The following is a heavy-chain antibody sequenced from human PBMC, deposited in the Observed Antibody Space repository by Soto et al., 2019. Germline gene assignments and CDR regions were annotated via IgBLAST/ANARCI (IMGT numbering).Heavy chain of an antibody. V-gene: IGHV4-59*01. D-gene: IGHD5-18*01. CDR2: IYYSGST. Sequence: QVQLQESGPGLVKPSETLSLTCTVSGGSISSYYWSWIRQPPGKGLEWIGYIYYSGSTNYNPSLKSRVTISVDTSKNQFSLKLSSVTAADTAVYYCARGKADTAMDLDYWGQGTLVTVSS. CDR1: GGSISSYY. J-gene: IGHJ4*02. CDR3: ARGKADTAMDLDY.